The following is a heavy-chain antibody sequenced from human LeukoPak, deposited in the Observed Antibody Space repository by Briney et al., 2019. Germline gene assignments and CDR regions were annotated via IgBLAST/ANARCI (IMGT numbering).Heavy chain of an antibody. V-gene: IGHV3-30*18. J-gene: IGHJ4*02. CDR3: ANTPGAHDILTGYLAGY. CDR2: IGYDGSKK. D-gene: IGHD3-9*01. Sequence: PGGSLGLSCAASGFTSSTFGMHWVRQAPGKGVGWVAVIGYDGSKKYYADSVKGRFTISRDNSKNPLYLQMNSLSAEDTAVYYCANTPGAHDILTGYLAGYWGQGTPVTVSS. CDR1: GFTSSTFG.